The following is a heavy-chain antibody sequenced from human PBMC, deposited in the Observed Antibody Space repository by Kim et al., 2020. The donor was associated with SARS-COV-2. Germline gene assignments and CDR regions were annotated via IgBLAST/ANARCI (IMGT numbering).Heavy chain of an antibody. CDR3: ARRLGGSYLNYYYGMDV. CDR2: INHSGST. Sequence: SETLSLTCAVYGGSFSGYYWSWIRQPPGKGLEWIGEINHSGSTNYNPSLKSRVTISVDTSKNQFSLKLSSVTAADTAVYHCARRLGGSYLNYYYGMDVWGQGTTVTVSS. J-gene: IGHJ6*02. D-gene: IGHD1-26*01. CDR1: GGSFSGYY. V-gene: IGHV4-34*01.